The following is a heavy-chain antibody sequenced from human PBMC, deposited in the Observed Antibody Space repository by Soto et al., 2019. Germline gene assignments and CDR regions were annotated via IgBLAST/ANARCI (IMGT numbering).Heavy chain of an antibody. CDR3: ARGADSSSEDDF. J-gene: IGHJ4*01. V-gene: IGHV3-21*01. CDR1: GFTFSRYS. D-gene: IGHD6-6*01. Sequence: RGSVRLSRAPSGFTFSRYSMNCVRQVLGEGLECVTSISSSRSYRSYADAEKGGFTISRDNAKKVLYLQMNSLRAEDTAVYYWARGADSSSEDDFWGHGTMVTVCS. CDR2: ISSSRSYR.